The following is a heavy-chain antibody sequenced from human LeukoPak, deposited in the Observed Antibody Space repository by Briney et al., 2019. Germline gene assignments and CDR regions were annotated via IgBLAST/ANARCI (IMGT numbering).Heavy chain of an antibody. Sequence: GGSLRLSCAASGFTFSNAWMSWVRQAPGKGLERVGRIKSKTDGGTTEYAAPVKGRFTISRDDSKNTLYLQMNSLKSEDTAVYYCTTLPIRAFDYWGQGTLVTVSS. CDR2: IKSKTDGGTT. J-gene: IGHJ4*02. CDR3: TTLPIRAFDY. CDR1: GFTFSNAW. V-gene: IGHV3-15*01.